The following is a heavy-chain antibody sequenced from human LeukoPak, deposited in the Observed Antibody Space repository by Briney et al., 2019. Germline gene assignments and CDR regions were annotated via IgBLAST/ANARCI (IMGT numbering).Heavy chain of an antibody. V-gene: IGHV4-59*01. D-gene: IGHD4-17*01. CDR2: IYYSGVT. Sequence: SETLSLTCTVSGGSIRSYYWSWIRQPPGKGLEWIGYIYYSGVTNYNPSLKSRVTFSVDTSKSQFSLKLSSVTAAATAVYYCATSGATTATTWGGNWFDPWGQGALVTVSS. J-gene: IGHJ5*02. CDR1: GGSIRSYY. CDR3: ATSGATTATTWGGNWFDP.